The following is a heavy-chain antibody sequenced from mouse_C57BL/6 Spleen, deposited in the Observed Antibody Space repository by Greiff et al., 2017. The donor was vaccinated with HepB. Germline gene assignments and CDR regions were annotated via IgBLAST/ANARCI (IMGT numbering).Heavy chain of an antibody. CDR3: ARERGTGTSGNFGY. Sequence: QVQLQQPGAELVKPGASVNMSCTASGYTFTSYWLTWAKQRPGQGLEWIGDIYPGSGSTNYNEKFKSKATLTVDTSSSTAYMQLSSLTSEDSAVYYCARERGTGTSGNFGYWGQGTTLTVAS. CDR1: GYTFTSYW. CDR2: IYPGSGST. V-gene: IGHV1-55*01. J-gene: IGHJ2*01. D-gene: IGHD4-1*01.